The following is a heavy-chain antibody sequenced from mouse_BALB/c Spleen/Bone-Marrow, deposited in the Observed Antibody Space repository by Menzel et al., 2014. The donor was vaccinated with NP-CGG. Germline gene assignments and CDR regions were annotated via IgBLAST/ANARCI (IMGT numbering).Heavy chain of an antibody. J-gene: IGHJ4*01. V-gene: IGHV5-12*02. D-gene: IGHD1-2*01. CDR2: ISNGGGST. CDR3: ARGGDSLLRLRSMDY. CDR1: GFTFSDYY. Sequence: EVQLQQSGGGLVQPGGSLKLSCATSGFTFSDYYMYWVRQTPEKRLEWVAYISNGGGSTYYPDTVKGRLTISRDNAKNTLYLQMSRLKSEDTAMYYCARGGDSLLRLRSMDYWGQGTSVTVSS.